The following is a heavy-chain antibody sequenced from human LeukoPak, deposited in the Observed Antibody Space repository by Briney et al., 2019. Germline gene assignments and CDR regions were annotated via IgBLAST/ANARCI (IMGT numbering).Heavy chain of an antibody. CDR1: GYTFTSYY. CDR2: INPSGGST. CDR3: ARDPRGSSGWWAFDI. D-gene: IGHD6-19*01. Sequence: GASVKVSCKASGYTFTSYYMHWVRQAPGQGLEWMGIINPSGGSTSYAQKFQGRVTMTRDMSTSTVYMELSSLRSEDTAVYYCARDPRGSSGWWAFDIWGQGTMVTVSS. V-gene: IGHV1-46*01. J-gene: IGHJ3*02.